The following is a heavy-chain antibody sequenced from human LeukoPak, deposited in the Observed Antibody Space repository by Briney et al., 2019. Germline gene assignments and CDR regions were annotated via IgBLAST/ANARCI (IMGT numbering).Heavy chain of an antibody. Sequence: TSETLSLTCTVSGGSISSYYWSWIRQPPGKGLEWIGYIYYSGSTNYNPSLKSRVTISVDTSKNQFSLKLSSVTTADTAIYYYARDDERDDHADFDIWGQGTMVTVSS. V-gene: IGHV4-59*13. CDR2: IYYSGST. CDR1: GGSISSYY. CDR3: ARDDERDDHADFDI. J-gene: IGHJ3*02. D-gene: IGHD1-14*01.